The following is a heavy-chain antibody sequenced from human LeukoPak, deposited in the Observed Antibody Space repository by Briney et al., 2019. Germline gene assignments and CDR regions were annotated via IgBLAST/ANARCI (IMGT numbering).Heavy chain of an antibody. Sequence: SVKVSCKASGGTFSSYAISWVRQAPGQGLEWMGGIIPIFGTANYAQKFQGRVTITADESTSTAYMELSSLRSEDTAVYYCARASVRMGIAAAGNDYWGRGTLVTVSS. CDR3: ARASVRMGIAAAGNDY. CDR1: GGTFSSYA. J-gene: IGHJ4*02. V-gene: IGHV1-69*13. D-gene: IGHD6-13*01. CDR2: IIPIFGTA.